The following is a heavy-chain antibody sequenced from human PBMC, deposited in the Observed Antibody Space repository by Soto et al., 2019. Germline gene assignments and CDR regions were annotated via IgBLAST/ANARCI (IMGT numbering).Heavy chain of an antibody. Sequence: VASVKVSCKASGCTFTSSAFQWVRQARGQRLEWIGWIAVGSGYTNYAQRFRDRVTLTRDMSTATTYMELSRLTSEDTAIYYCAADATAWQQMVPSDYWGQGTLVTVSS. D-gene: IGHD2-8*01. CDR3: AADATAWQQMVPSDY. V-gene: IGHV1-58*01. CDR1: GCTFTSSA. CDR2: IAVGSGYT. J-gene: IGHJ4*02.